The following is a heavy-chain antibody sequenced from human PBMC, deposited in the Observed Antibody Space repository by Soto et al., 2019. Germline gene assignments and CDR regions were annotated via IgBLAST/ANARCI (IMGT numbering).Heavy chain of an antibody. CDR3: RTQWLD. D-gene: IGHD6-19*01. J-gene: IGHJ4*02. Sequence: PGGSLRRSCAASGFTFNDAWISWVRQAPGKGLEWVGLIKKKADGGTTEYAAPVKGRFTISRDDSKNTLYLQMSSLKTEDTAVYYCRTQWLDCGQGTLVTVSS. CDR1: GFTFNDAW. V-gene: IGHV3-15*01. CDR2: IKKKADGGTT.